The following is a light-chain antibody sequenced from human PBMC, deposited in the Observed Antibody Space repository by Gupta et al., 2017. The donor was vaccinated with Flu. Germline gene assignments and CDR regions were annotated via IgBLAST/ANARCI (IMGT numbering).Light chain of an antibody. J-gene: IGKJ2*01. Sequence: PATLVGSPGETATLSCRARQSVNNDLAWHQQKAGQAPRLLIYNASNRATGTPARFSGSGSGTEFTLTISSREPEDFAVYYCQQRNSWPDTFGQGTKLEIK. CDR2: NAS. V-gene: IGKV3-11*01. CDR1: QSVNND. CDR3: QQRNSWPDT.